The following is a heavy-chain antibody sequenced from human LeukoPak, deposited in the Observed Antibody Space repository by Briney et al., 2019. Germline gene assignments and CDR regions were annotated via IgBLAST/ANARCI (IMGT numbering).Heavy chain of an antibody. CDR2: MNSDGSST. D-gene: IGHD2-2*01. Sequence: GGSLRLSCAASGFTFSSYWMHWVRQAPGKGLAWVSRMNSDGSSTSYADSVKGRFTISRDNAKNTLYLQMNSLRAEDTAVYYCARDWEDIVVVPAAIDGMDVWGQGTTVTVSS. CDR3: ARDWEDIVVVPAAIDGMDV. CDR1: GFTFSSYW. J-gene: IGHJ6*02. V-gene: IGHV3-74*01.